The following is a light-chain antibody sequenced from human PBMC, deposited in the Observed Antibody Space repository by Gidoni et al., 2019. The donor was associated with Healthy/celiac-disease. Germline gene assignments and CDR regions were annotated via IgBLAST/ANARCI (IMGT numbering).Light chain of an antibody. CDR3: QQSYSTPLT. CDR1: QSISSY. J-gene: IGKJ4*01. Sequence: IQMTQSPSSLCASVGDRVTITCRASQSISSYLNWYQQNPGKAPKLLIYAASSLQSGVPSRFSGSGSGTDFTLTISSLQPEDFATYYCQQSYSTPLTFGGGTKVEIK. V-gene: IGKV1-39*01. CDR2: AAS.